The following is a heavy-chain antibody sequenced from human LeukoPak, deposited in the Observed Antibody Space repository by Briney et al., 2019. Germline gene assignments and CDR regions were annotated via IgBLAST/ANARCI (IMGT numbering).Heavy chain of an antibody. CDR3: AKGVVYYDFWSGYSQVGDY. V-gene: IGHV3-23*01. CDR2: ISGSGGST. CDR1: GFTFSSYA. Sequence: GGSLRLSCAASGFTFSSYAMSWVRQAPGKGLEWVSAISGSGGSTYYADSVKGRFTISRDNSKNTLYLQMNSLRAEDTAVYYCAKGVVYYDFWSGYSQVGDYWGQGTLVTVSS. D-gene: IGHD3-3*01. J-gene: IGHJ4*02.